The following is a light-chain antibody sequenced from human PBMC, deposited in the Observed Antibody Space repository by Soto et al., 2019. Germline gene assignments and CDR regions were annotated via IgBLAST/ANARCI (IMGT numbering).Light chain of an antibody. J-gene: IGLJ3*02. CDR2: EDN. V-gene: IGLV6-57*01. CDR3: QSYDSDNQG. Sequence: NFMLTQPHSVSESPGKTVTISCTRSSGSIASNYVQWYQQRPGSSPTTVIYEDNQRPSGVPDRFSGSIDSSSNSASLTISGLKTEDEADYYCQSYDSDNQGFGGGTKVTVL. CDR1: SGSIASNY.